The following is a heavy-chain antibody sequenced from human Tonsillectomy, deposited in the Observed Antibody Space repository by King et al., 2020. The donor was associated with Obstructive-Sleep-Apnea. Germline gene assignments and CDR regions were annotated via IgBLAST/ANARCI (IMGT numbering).Heavy chain of an antibody. CDR2: SNAGNGNT. CDR1: GYTFTSYA. CDR3: ARSSGSYDYYGLDV. J-gene: IGHJ6*02. Sequence: QLVQSGAEVKKPGASVKVSCKASGYTFTSYAIHWVRQAPGQRLEWMGWSNAGNGNTRYSQEFQGRVTITRDTFASTAYMELSSLRSEDMAVYHCARSSGSYDYYGLDVWGQGTTVTVSS. D-gene: IGHD1-26*01. V-gene: IGHV1-3*02.